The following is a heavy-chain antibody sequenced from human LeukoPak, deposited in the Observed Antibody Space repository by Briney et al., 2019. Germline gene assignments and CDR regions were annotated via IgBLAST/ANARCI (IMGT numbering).Heavy chain of an antibody. V-gene: IGHV4-59*01. CDR3: ARSTPSTNRNYPPLFSFDS. J-gene: IGHJ4*02. D-gene: IGHD1-7*01. CDR2: IYYGGST. CDR1: GGSIRDYF. Sequence: SETLSLTCNVSGGSIRDYFWSWIRQPPGKGLEWIGYIYYGGSTSYNPSLKSRVSISEDTSKSQFSLKLKTMTAADTAVYFCARSTPSTNRNYPPLFSFDSWGQGILVTVSS.